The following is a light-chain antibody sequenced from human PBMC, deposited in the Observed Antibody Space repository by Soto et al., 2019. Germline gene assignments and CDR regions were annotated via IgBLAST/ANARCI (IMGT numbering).Light chain of an antibody. V-gene: IGKV4-1*01. CDR3: QQYYSTSPT. J-gene: IGKJ4*01. Sequence: DSVMTPSPDSLTVSLGERATINCKSSQSILSSSNHKNYLVWYQQKPGHPPKVLMNWASTRESGVPDRFSGNGSAADFTLTISILQDEEVAVYYCQQYYSTSPTFRGGNKLEIK. CDR2: WAS. CDR1: QSILSSSNHKNY.